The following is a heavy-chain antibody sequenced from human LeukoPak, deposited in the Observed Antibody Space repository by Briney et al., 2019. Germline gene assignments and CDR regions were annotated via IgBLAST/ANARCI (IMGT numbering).Heavy chain of an antibody. CDR3: ARDKKYCSSTSCLFFGSDAFDI. Sequence: GGSLRLSCAASGFTFSNYAMSWVRQAPGKGLEWVSSISSSSSYIYYADSVKGRFTISRDNAKNSLYLQMNSLRAEDTAVYYCARDKKYCSSTSCLFFGSDAFDIWGQGTMVTVSS. CDR1: GFTFSNYA. V-gene: IGHV3-21*01. J-gene: IGHJ3*02. CDR2: ISSSSSYI. D-gene: IGHD2-2*01.